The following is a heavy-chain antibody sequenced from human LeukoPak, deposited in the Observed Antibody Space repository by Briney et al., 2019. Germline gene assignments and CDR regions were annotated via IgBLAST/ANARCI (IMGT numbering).Heavy chain of an antibody. CDR2: INHSGST. Sequence: SETLSLTCAVYGGSFSGYYWSWIRQPPGKGLEWIGEINHSGSTNYNPSLKSRVTISVDTSKNQFSLKLSSVTAADTAVYYCARAEPRDTLGVWGQGTLVTVSS. CDR1: GGSFSGYY. CDR3: ARAEPRDTLGV. J-gene: IGHJ4*02. D-gene: IGHD1-14*01. V-gene: IGHV4-34*01.